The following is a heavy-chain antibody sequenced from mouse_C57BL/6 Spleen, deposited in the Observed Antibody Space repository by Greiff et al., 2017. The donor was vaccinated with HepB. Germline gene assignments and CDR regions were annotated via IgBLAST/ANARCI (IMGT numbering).Heavy chain of an antibody. CDR1: GYTFTSYW. Sequence: QVQLQQPGAELVKPGASVKLSCKASGYTFTSYWMHWVKQRPGQGLEWIGMIHPNSGSTNYNEKFKSKATLTVDKSSSTAYMQLSSLTSEDSAVYYCAPRITTGYAMDYWGQGTSVTVSS. CDR3: APRITTGYAMDY. CDR2: IHPNSGST. J-gene: IGHJ4*01. D-gene: IGHD1-2*01. V-gene: IGHV1-64*01.